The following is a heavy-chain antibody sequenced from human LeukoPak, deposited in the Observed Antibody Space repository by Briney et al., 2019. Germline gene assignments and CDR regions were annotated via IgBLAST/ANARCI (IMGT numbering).Heavy chain of an antibody. V-gene: IGHV4-34*01. CDR3: ASSRKFSLVRKDYYMDV. CDR2: INHSGST. D-gene: IGHD6-6*01. J-gene: IGHJ6*03. CDR1: GGSFSGYY. Sequence: SETLSLTCAVYGGSFSGYYWSWIRQPPGKGLEWIGEINHSGSTNYNPSLKSRVTISVDTSKNQFSLKLSSVTAADTAVYYCASSRKFSLVRKDYYMDVWGKGTTVTVSS.